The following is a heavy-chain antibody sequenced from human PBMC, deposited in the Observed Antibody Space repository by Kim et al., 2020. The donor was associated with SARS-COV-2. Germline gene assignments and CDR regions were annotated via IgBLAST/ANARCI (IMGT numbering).Heavy chain of an antibody. D-gene: IGHD2-2*01. CDR1: GYTFTGYY. Sequence: ASVKVSCKASGYTFTGYYMHWVRQAPGQGLEWMGWINPNSGGTNYAQKFQGRVTMTRDTSISTAYMELSRLRSDDTAVYYCAREGGCSSTSCYGDAFDIWGQGTMVTVSS. CDR3: AREGGCSSTSCYGDAFDI. J-gene: IGHJ3*02. CDR2: INPNSGGT. V-gene: IGHV1-2*02.